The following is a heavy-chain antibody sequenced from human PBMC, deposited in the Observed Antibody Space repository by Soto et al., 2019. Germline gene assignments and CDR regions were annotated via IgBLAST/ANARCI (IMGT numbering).Heavy chain of an antibody. V-gene: IGHV3-9*01. Sequence: GGSLRLSCAASGFTFDDYAMHWVRQAPGKGLEWVSGISWNSGSIGYADSVKGRFIISRDNAKNSLSLQMNSLRADDTALYYCAKDISAVGPAALDYWGQGTLVTVST. CDR1: GFTFDDYA. CDR3: AKDISAVGPAALDY. D-gene: IGHD6-6*01. CDR2: ISWNSGSI. J-gene: IGHJ4*02.